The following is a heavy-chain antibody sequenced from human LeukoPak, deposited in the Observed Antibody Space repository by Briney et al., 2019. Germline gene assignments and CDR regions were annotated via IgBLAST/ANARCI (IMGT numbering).Heavy chain of an antibody. J-gene: IGHJ4*02. CDR1: GFTFSSYS. Sequence: GGSLRLSCAASGFTFSSYSMNWVRQAPGKGLEWVSSISSSSSYIYYADSVKGRFTISRDNAENSLYLQMNSLRAEDTAVYYCARGYSSNAVQNWGQGTLVTVSS. CDR2: ISSSSSYI. V-gene: IGHV3-21*01. D-gene: IGHD6-13*01. CDR3: ARGYSSNAVQN.